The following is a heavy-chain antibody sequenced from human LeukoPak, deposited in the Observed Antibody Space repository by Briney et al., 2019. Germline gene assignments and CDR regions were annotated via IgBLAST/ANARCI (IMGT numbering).Heavy chain of an antibody. J-gene: IGHJ4*02. D-gene: IGHD3-10*01. Sequence: ASVKVSCKASGYTFTSYGISWVRQAPGQGLEWMGWISAYNGNTNYAQKLQGRVTMTTDTSTSTAYMELRSLRSDDTAVYYCARETVARPNMVRGALDYWGQGTLVTVSS. CDR3: ARETVARPNMVRGALDY. CDR1: GYTFTSYG. CDR2: ISAYNGNT. V-gene: IGHV1-18*01.